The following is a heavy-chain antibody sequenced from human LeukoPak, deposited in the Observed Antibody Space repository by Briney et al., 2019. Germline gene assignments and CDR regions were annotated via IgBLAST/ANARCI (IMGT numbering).Heavy chain of an antibody. Sequence: PGGSLRLSCAASGFTFSSYAMNWVRQAPGKGLEWVSTISGSGASTYYADSVKGRFTISTDNSKNTLYLQMNSLRDEDTAVYYCARAKAASFNWFDPWGQGTLVTVSS. CDR2: ISGSGAST. CDR1: GFTFSSYA. V-gene: IGHV3-23*01. J-gene: IGHJ5*02. CDR3: ARAKAASFNWFDP.